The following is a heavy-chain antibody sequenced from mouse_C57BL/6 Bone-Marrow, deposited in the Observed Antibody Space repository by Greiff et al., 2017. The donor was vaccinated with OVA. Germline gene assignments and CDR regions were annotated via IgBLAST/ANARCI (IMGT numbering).Heavy chain of an antibody. CDR1: GFTFTDYY. J-gene: IGHJ4*01. CDR3: ARYYYRAMDY. V-gene: IGHV7-3*01. D-gene: IGHD2-14*01. Sequence: EVKLVESGGGLVQPGGSLSLSCAASGFTFTDYYMSWVRQPPGKALEWLGFIRNKANGYTTEYSASVKGRFTISRDNSQSILYLQMNALRAEDSATYYCARYYYRAMDYWGQGTSVTVSS. CDR2: IRNKANGYTT.